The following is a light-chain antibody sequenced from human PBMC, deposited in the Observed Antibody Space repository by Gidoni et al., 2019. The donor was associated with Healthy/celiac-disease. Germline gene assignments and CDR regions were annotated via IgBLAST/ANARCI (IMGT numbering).Light chain of an antibody. CDR1: SSDVGGYNY. CDR2: DVS. V-gene: IGLV2-11*01. Sequence: QSALTQPRSVSGSPGQSVTISCTGTSSDVGGYNYVHWYQQHPGKAPKLMIYDVSKRPPGVPDRFSGSKSGNTASLTISGLQAEDEADYYCCSYAGSYSVVFGGGTKLTVL. CDR3: CSYAGSYSVV. J-gene: IGLJ2*01.